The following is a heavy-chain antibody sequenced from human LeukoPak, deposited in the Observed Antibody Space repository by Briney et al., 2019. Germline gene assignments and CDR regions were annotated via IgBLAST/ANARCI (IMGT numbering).Heavy chain of an antibody. D-gene: IGHD2-2*01. CDR3: AEDRGKFIIVVPTAGENFDY. CDR1: GFTFSSYG. CDR2: VWHDGRDK. J-gene: IGHJ4*02. Sequence: PGGSLRLSCAASGFTFSSYGMHWVRQAPGKGLEWVAFVWHDGRDKYYADSVKGRFTISRDNSKNTLYLQLNSLRTEDTAVYYCAEDRGKFIIVVPTAGENFDYWGQGTLVTVSS. V-gene: IGHV3-30*02.